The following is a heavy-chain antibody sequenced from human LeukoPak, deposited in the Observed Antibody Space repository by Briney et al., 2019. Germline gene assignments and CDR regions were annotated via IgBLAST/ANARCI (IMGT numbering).Heavy chain of an antibody. CDR3: ARLLITMVRGVIITPPHFDY. CDR1: GGSISSYY. J-gene: IGHJ4*02. CDR2: IYTSGST. V-gene: IGHV4-4*07. Sequence: SETLSLTCTVSGGSISSYYWSWIRQPAGKGLEWIGRIYTSGSTNYNPSLKSRVTISVDTSKNQFSLKLSSVTAADTAVYYCARLLITMVRGVIITPPHFDYWGQGTLVTVSS. D-gene: IGHD3-10*01.